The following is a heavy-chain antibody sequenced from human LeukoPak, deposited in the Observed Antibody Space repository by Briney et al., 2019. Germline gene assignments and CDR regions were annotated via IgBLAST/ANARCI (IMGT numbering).Heavy chain of an antibody. V-gene: IGHV1-69*06. J-gene: IGHJ3*02. CDR2: IIPIFGTA. D-gene: IGHD3-3*01. Sequence: SVKVSCKASGGTFSSYAISWVRQAPGQGLEWMGGIIPIFGTANYAQKFQGRVTITADKSTSTAYMELSSLRSEDTAVYYCARGGKPYYDFWSGRDAFDIWGQGTMVTVSS. CDR3: ARGGKPYYDFWSGRDAFDI. CDR1: GGTFSSYA.